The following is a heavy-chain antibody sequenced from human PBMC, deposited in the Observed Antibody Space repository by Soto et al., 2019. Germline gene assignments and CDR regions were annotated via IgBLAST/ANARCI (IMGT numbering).Heavy chain of an antibody. J-gene: IGHJ6*02. CDR1: GFTFSNAW. Sequence: PGGSLRLSCAASGFTFSNAWMSWVRQAPGKGLEWVFRIKSKTDGGTTEYDAQVKGRLTISRDDSKNTLYLQMNSLKTEDTAVYYCTTGSSGGPYYYFGMDXWGQVTTVTVS. CDR2: IKSKTDGGTT. V-gene: IGHV3-15*01. D-gene: IGHD3-10*01. CDR3: TTGSSGGPYYYFGMDX.